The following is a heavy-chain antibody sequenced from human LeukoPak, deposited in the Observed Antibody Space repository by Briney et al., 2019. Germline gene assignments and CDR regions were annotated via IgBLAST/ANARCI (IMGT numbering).Heavy chain of an antibody. Sequence: PGGSLRLSCAASGFTFSSYWMHWVRHAPGKGLVWVSRINSDGSSTSYADSVKGRFAISRDKAKNTLYLQMNSLRAEDTAVYYCARSSTGRAAHYWGQGTLVTVSS. D-gene: IGHD6-25*01. CDR3: ARSSTGRAAHY. CDR2: INSDGSST. J-gene: IGHJ4*02. V-gene: IGHV3-74*01. CDR1: GFTFSSYW.